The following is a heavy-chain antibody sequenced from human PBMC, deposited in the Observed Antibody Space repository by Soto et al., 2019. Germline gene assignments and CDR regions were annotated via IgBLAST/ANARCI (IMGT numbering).Heavy chain of an antibody. D-gene: IGHD2-2*01. Sequence: GGSLRLSCAASGFTFSSYSMNWVRQAPGKGLEWVSYISSSSSTIYYADSVKGRFTISRDNAKNSLYLQMNSLRAEDTAVYYCARDVLLEGWYQLRPSPVDYWGQGTLVTVSS. CDR3: ARDVLLEGWYQLRPSPVDY. J-gene: IGHJ4*02. CDR1: GFTFSSYS. CDR2: ISSSSSTI. V-gene: IGHV3-48*01.